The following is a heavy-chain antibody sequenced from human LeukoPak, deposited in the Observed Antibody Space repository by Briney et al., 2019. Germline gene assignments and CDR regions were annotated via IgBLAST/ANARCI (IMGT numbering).Heavy chain of an antibody. CDR1: GYTFTSYD. CDR2: MNPNSGNT. Sequence: ASVKVSCKASGYTFTSYDINWVRQATGQGLEWMGWMNPNSGNTGYAQKFQGRVTITRNTSISTAYKELSSLRSEDTAVYYCARDGEGQNWFDPWGQGTLVTVSS. V-gene: IGHV1-8*03. CDR3: ARDGEGQNWFDP. J-gene: IGHJ5*02. D-gene: IGHD5-24*01.